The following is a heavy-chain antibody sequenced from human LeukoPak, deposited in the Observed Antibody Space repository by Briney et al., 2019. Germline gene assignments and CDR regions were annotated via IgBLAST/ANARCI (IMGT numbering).Heavy chain of an antibody. D-gene: IGHD2-2*01. V-gene: IGHV3-30*04. J-gene: IGHJ4*02. CDR1: GFTFSSYA. CDR2: ISYDGSNK. CDR3: ARDYRPRVVPAAIGGF. Sequence: GGSLRLSCAASGFTFSSYAMHWVRQAPGKGLEWVAVISYDGSNKYYADSVKGRFTISRDNSKNTLYLQMNSLRAEDTAVYYCARDYRPRVVPAAIGGFWGQGTLVTVSS.